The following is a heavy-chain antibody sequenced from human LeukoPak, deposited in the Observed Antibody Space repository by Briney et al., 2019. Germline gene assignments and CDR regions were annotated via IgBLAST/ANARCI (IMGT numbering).Heavy chain of an antibody. Sequence: PSETLSLTCIVSGGPISSYYWSWIRQTPGKGLEWLGDIFYRGTTNYNPSLKSRVTMSVDTTNNQFSLKLSSVTAADTAIYYCARTGDGYNYYNYYYMDVWGKGTTVTVSS. D-gene: IGHD5-24*01. V-gene: IGHV4-59*01. CDR1: GGPISSYY. J-gene: IGHJ6*03. CDR3: ARTGDGYNYYNYYYMDV. CDR2: IFYRGTT.